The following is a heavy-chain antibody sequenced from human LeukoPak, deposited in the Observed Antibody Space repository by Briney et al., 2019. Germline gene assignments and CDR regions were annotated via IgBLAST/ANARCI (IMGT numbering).Heavy chain of an antibody. CDR1: GGSFSGYY. Sequence: SETLSLTCAVYGGSFSGYYWSWIRQPPGKGLEWIGEINHSGSTNYNPSLKSRVTISVDTSKNQFSLKLSSVTAADTAVHYCARVRSSSWYDYWGQGTLVTVSS. V-gene: IGHV4-34*01. D-gene: IGHD6-13*01. J-gene: IGHJ4*02. CDR2: INHSGST. CDR3: ARVRSSSWYDY.